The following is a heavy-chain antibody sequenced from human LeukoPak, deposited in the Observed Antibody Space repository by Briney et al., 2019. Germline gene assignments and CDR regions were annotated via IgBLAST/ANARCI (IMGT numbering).Heavy chain of an antibody. D-gene: IGHD3-16*02. Sequence: GGSLRLSCAASGFTFSSYSMNWVRQAPGKGLEWVSSISSSSSYIYYADSVKGRFTISRDNAKNSLYLQMNSLRAEDTSVYYCARTLSYDYVWGSYRHWGQGTLVTVSS. CDR3: ARTLSYDYVWGSYRH. J-gene: IGHJ4*02. V-gene: IGHV3-21*01. CDR2: ISSSSSYI. CDR1: GFTFSSYS.